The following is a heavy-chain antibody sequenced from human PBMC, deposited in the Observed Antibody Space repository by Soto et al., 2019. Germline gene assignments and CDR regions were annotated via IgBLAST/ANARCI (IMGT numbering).Heavy chain of an antibody. CDR3: ARVSMGSSSEDFQH. Sequence: QVQLVQSGAEVKKPGASVKVSCKASGYSFTSYDINWVRQATGQGLEWMGWMNPNSGNTGYAQKFQGRVTMTRNTSISTVYMELSSLRSEDTAVYYCARVSMGSSSEDFQHWGQGTLVTVSS. V-gene: IGHV1-8*01. CDR2: MNPNSGNT. CDR1: GYSFTSYD. J-gene: IGHJ1*01. D-gene: IGHD6-6*01.